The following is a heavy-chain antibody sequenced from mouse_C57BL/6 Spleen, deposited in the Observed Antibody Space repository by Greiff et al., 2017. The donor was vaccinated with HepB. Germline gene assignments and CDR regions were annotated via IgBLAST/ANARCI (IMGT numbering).Heavy chain of an antibody. Sequence: QVQLQQPGAELVRPGTSVKLSCKASGYTFTSYWMHWVKQRPGQGLEWIGVIDPSDSYTNYNQKFKGKATLTVDTSSSTAYMQLSSLTSEDSAVYYCARGNLANWENYAMDYWGQGTSVTVSS. V-gene: IGHV1-59*01. CDR2: IDPSDSYT. D-gene: IGHD4-1*01. CDR3: ARGNLANWENYAMDY. J-gene: IGHJ4*01. CDR1: GYTFTSYW.